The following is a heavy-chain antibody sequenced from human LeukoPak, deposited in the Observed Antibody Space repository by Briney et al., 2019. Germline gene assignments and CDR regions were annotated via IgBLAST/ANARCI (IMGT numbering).Heavy chain of an antibody. CDR2: INPSGGST. CDR1: GYTFTSYY. J-gene: IGHJ4*02. Sequence: ASVKVSCKASGYTFTSYYMHWVRQAPGQGLEWMGIINPSGGSTSYARKFQGRVTMTRDTSTSTVYMELSSLRSEDTAVYYCARSLGARKWASSLNFDYWGQGTLVTVSS. V-gene: IGHV1-46*01. D-gene: IGHD6-13*01. CDR3: ARSLGARKWASSLNFDY.